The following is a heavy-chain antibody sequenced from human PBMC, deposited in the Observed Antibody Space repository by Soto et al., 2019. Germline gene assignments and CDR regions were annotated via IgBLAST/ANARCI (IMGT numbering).Heavy chain of an antibody. J-gene: IGHJ6*03. CDR2: ISGSGGST. CDR1: GFTFSSYA. CDR3: AKKGRDCTNGVCPRGKYYYYYMDV. Sequence: GGSLRLSCAASGFTFSSYAMSWVRQAPGKGLEWVSAISGSGGSTYYADSVKGRFTISRDNSKNTLYLQMNSLRAEDTAVYYCAKKGRDCTNGVCPRGKYYYYYMDVWGKGTTVTVSS. V-gene: IGHV3-23*01. D-gene: IGHD2-8*01.